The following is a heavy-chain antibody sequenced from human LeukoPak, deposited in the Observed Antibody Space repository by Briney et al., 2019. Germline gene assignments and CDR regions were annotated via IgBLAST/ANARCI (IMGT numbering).Heavy chain of an antibody. CDR2: ISGSGGST. CDR3: AKDRNYYDSSGYYFPFFDY. J-gene: IGHJ4*02. D-gene: IGHD3-22*01. V-gene: IGHV3-23*01. Sequence: GGSLRLSCVASGFSFSSYPMNWVRQAPGKGLEWVSAISGSGGSTYYADSVKGRFTISRDNSKNTLYLQMNSLRAEDTAVYYCAKDRNYYDSSGYYFPFFDYWGQGTLVTVSS. CDR1: GFSFSSYP.